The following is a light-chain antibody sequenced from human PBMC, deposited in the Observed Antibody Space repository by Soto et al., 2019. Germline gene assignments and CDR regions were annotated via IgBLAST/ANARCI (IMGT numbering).Light chain of an antibody. CDR1: QGIGNS. V-gene: IGKV1-8*01. J-gene: IGKJ4*01. Sequence: AIRMTQSPSSFSASTGDNVTITCLASQGIGNSLAWYQQKPGKAPNLLIYDASTLQSGVPARFSGSGSGSDFTLTITSLQSEDFATYYCQHYYNYPLTFGGGTKVDI. CDR3: QHYYNYPLT. CDR2: DAS.